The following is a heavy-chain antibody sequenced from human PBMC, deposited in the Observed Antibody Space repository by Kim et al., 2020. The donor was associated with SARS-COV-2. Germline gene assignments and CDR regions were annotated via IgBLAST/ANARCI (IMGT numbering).Heavy chain of an antibody. CDR2: ISAYNGNT. J-gene: IGHJ4*02. D-gene: IGHD5-12*01. Sequence: ASVKVSCKASGYTFTSYGISWVRQAPGQGLEWMGWISAYNGNTNYAQKLQGRVTMTTDTSTSTAYMELRSLRSDDTAVYYCARDLDNSGYDLYYFDYWGQGTLVTVSS. V-gene: IGHV1-18*01. CDR3: ARDLDNSGYDLYYFDY. CDR1: GYTFTSYG.